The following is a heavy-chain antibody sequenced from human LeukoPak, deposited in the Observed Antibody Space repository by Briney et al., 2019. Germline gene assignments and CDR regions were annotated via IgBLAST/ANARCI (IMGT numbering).Heavy chain of an antibody. CDR2: IYYSGST. Sequence: SETLSLTCTVSGGSISSYYWSWIRQPPGKGLAWIGYIYYSGSTSYNPSLKSRVTMSVDTSKNQFSLKLSSVTAADTAVYYCARDKGYSYGYCSGGSCYIDPWGQGTLVTVSS. CDR3: ARDKGYSYGYCSGGSCYIDP. V-gene: IGHV4-59*12. J-gene: IGHJ5*02. CDR1: GGSISSYY. D-gene: IGHD2-15*01.